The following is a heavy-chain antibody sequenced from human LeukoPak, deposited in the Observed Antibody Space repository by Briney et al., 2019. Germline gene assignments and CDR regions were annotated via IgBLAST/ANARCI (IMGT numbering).Heavy chain of an antibody. CDR2: IGGSDDST. Sequence: GGSLRLSCAASGFTFSNYAMSWVRQAPGKGLEWVSGIGGSDDSTYSADSVKGRFTISRDNSKNTLYVQMISLRAGDTAVYYCAKASAGSYYNSIDYWGQGTLVTVSS. CDR3: AKASAGSYYNSIDY. J-gene: IGHJ4*02. D-gene: IGHD3-10*01. CDR1: GFTFSNYA. V-gene: IGHV3-23*01.